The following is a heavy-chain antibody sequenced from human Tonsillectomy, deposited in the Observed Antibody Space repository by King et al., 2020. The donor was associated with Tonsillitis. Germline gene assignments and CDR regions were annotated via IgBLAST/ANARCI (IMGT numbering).Heavy chain of an antibody. CDR1: GYSFSNYW. CDR3: ARSRYYYDSSGREAFDI. V-gene: IGHV5-10-1*01. D-gene: IGHD3-22*01. Sequence: DGQLVQSGAEVKKPGASLRISCKGSGYSFSNYWISWVRQMPGKGLEWMGRIDPTDSYTTYSPSLQGHVTISTDKSTSTAYLQWSSLKASDTAMYYCARSRYYYDSSGREAFDIWGQGTMVTVSS. CDR2: IDPTDSYT. J-gene: IGHJ3*02.